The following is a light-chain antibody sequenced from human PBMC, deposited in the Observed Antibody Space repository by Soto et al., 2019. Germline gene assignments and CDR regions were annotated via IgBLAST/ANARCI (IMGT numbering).Light chain of an antibody. CDR3: CSYTSITTVV. CDR1: SSDFGAYNY. J-gene: IGLJ2*01. Sequence: QSALTQPASVSGSPGQSITISCTGTSSDFGAYNYVSWYQQHPGKAPKLMIYDVSNRPSGVSNRFSGSNSGNTASLTISGLQAEDEADYYCCSYTSITTVVFGGGTKLTVL. CDR2: DVS. V-gene: IGLV2-14*01.